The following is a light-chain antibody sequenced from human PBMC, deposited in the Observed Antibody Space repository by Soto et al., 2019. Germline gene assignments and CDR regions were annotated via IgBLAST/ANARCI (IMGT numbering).Light chain of an antibody. V-gene: IGLV2-8*01. CDR3: SYFAGSKNLV. J-gene: IGLJ2*01. Sequence: QSALTQPPSASGSPGQSVTISCTGTSSDVGGDNYVSWYQQHPGKATKLIIYEVTKRPSGVPDRFSGSKSDDTASLNASGLRAEDEADYFSSYFAGSKNLVFGGGTKVTVL. CDR2: EVT. CDR1: SSDVGGDNY.